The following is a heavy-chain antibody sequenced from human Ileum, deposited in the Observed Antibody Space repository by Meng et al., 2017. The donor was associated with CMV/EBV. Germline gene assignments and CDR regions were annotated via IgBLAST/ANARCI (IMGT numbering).Heavy chain of an antibody. CDR3: AREVAVAGHFDY. CDR1: GYTFTSNT. CDR2: INAGDGFT. V-gene: IGHV1-3*01. Sequence: QVQLVQSGAEVKKPGASVKVSCTASGYTFTSNTMHWVRQAPGQGLEWMGWINAGDGFTKYSKKFQGRVTITRDTSANTAYMEMSSLRSEDTAVYYCAREVAVAGHFDYWGQGTLVTVSS. J-gene: IGHJ4*02. D-gene: IGHD6-19*01.